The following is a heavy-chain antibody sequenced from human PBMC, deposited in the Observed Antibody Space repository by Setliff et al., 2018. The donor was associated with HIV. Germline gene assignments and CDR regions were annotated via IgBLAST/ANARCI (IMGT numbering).Heavy chain of an antibody. V-gene: IGHV4-28*01. CDR1: GSSISSSYR. D-gene: IGHD3-10*01. J-gene: IGHJ2*01. CDR2: IYNSGST. CDR3: TKTPLWSDKADWYFDL. Sequence: SETLSLTCAVSGSSISSSYRWGWIRQSPGKGLEWIGNIYNSGSTYYNPSLKSRVTMSVDTSKNQFSLKLSSVTAVDTAIYYCTKTPLWSDKADWYFDLWGRGTLVTVSS.